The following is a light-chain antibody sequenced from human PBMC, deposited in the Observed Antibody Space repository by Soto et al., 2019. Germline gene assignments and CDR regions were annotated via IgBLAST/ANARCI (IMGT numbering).Light chain of an antibody. J-gene: IGKJ4*01. CDR1: QSVGSS. CDR3: QQYGSSPLT. Sequence: EIVLTQSPGTLSLSPGERATLSCRASQSVGSSLVWYRQIPGQAPRLLIYGASSRATGIPDRFSGSGSGTDFTLTISRLEPEDFAVYYCQQYGSSPLTFGGGTKVDLK. CDR2: GAS. V-gene: IGKV3-20*01.